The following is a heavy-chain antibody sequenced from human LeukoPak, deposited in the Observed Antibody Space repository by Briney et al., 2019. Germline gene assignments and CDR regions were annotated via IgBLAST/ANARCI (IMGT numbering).Heavy chain of an antibody. CDR2: IYYSGST. D-gene: IGHD1-7*01. CDR1: GGSISSYY. CDR3: ARANWNYYDYFDY. V-gene: IGHV4-59*01. Sequence: SETLSLTCTVSGGSISSYYWSWIRQPPGKGLEWIGYIYYSGSTNYNPSLKSRVTISVDTSKNQFSLKLSSVTAADTAVYYCARANWNYYDYFDYWGQGTLVTVSS. J-gene: IGHJ4*02.